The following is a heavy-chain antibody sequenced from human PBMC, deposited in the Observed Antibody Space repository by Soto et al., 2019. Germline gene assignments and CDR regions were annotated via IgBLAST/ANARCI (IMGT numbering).Heavy chain of an antibody. V-gene: IGHV3-23*01. CDR2: ISGSGGNT. CDR3: AKDAYVRGWFLDAFDI. Sequence: EVQLLESGGGLVQPGGSLRLSCAASGFTFSIYAMSFVRQTPGKGLEWVSGISGSGGNTYYAESVKGRFTISRDNSRNTVSLQMNSLRVDDTAEYYRAKDAYVRGWFLDAFDIWGKGTMVTVSS. D-gene: IGHD6-19*01. J-gene: IGHJ3*02. CDR1: GFTFSIYA.